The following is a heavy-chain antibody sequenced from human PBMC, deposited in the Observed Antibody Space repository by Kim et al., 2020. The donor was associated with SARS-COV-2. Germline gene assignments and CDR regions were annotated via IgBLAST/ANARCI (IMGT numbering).Heavy chain of an antibody. V-gene: IGHV3-74*01. Sequence: GGSLRLSCAASGFTFSSFWMHWVRQAPGMGLVWVSLINGDGTTTNYADYVKGRFTISRDNAKNTLFLQMSSLRAEDTALYFCAGSISRDAFDIWGQGTMVTVSS. CDR1: GFTFSSFW. J-gene: IGHJ3*02. CDR2: INGDGTTT. CDR3: AGSISRDAFDI. D-gene: IGHD3-3*02.